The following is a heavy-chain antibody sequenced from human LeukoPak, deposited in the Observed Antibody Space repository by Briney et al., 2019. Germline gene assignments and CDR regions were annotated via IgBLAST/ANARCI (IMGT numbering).Heavy chain of an antibody. V-gene: IGHV4-4*07. D-gene: IGHD3-22*01. J-gene: IGHJ4*02. CDR3: AREGPDYYDSSGYNRGYYFDY. Sequence: SETLSLTCAVYGGSFSGYYWSWIRQPAGKGLEWIGRIYTSGSTNYNPSLKSRVTISVDTSKNQFSLKLSSVTAADTAVYYCAREGPDYYDSSGYNRGYYFDYWGQGTLVTVSS. CDR2: IYTSGST. CDR1: GGSFSGYY.